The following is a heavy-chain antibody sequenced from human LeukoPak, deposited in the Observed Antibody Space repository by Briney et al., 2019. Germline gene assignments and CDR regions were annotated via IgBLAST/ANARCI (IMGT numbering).Heavy chain of an antibody. CDR1: GGSFSGYY. CDR3: ARVGYSGYDYHFDY. V-gene: IGHV4-34*01. J-gene: IGHJ4*02. Sequence: SETLSLTCAVYGGSFSGYYWSWIRQPPGKGLEWIGEINHSGSTNYNPSLKSRVTISVDTSKNQFSLKLSSVTAADTAVYYCARVGYSGYDYHFDYWGQGTLVTVSS. CDR2: INHSGST. D-gene: IGHD5-12*01.